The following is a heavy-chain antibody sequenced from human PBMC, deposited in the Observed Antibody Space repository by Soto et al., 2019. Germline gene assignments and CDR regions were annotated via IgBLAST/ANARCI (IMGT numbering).Heavy chain of an antibody. CDR2: ITSDTNTI. CDR3: ARSVEGHFDY. Sequence: EVQLVESGGGLVQPGGSLRLTCAASGFPFSIYSMNWVRQAPGKGLEWSSYITSDTNTIKYADSVKGRFTISRDNAKNVVYLQMNSLRDEGTAGYFCARSVEGHFDYWGQGTVVTVSS. V-gene: IGHV3-48*02. CDR1: GFPFSIYS. J-gene: IGHJ4*02. D-gene: IGHD6-19*01.